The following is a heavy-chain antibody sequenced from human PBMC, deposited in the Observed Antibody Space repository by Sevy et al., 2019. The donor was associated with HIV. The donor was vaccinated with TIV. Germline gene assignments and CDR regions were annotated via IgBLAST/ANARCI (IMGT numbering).Heavy chain of an antibody. J-gene: IGHJ4*02. CDR3: AKEWTLLSDWYGEFDY. V-gene: IGHV3-23*01. Sequence: GGSLRLSCAASGFTFTNYGMHWVRQAPGKGLEWVSGISNSGANTYYADSVRGRFTVSRDNSKNTVYLQLNSLRAEDTAIYYCAKEWTLLSDWYGEFDYWGQGTLVTGSS. CDR2: ISNSGANT. CDR1: GFTFTNYG. D-gene: IGHD6-19*01.